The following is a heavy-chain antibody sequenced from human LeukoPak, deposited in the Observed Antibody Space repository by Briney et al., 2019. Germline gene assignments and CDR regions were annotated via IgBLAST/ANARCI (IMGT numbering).Heavy chain of an antibody. CDR3: ARGRSKSLGTVNAFIH. V-gene: IGHV1-8*01. CDR2: MNPNSGNT. Sequence: ASVKVSCKASGYTFTSYDINWVRQATGQGLEWMGWMNPNSGNTGYAQKFQGRVTVTRNTSISTAYMELSSLRSEDTAVYYCARGRSKSLGTVNAFIHWGQGTLATVSS. J-gene: IGHJ4*02. D-gene: IGHD4-17*01. CDR1: GYTFTSYD.